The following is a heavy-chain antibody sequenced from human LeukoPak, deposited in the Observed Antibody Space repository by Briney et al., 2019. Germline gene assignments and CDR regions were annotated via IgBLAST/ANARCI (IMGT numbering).Heavy chain of an antibody. V-gene: IGHV4-39*01. CDR3: ARLGLYGDSTPFDY. Sequence: SETLSLTGTVSGGSISSSSYYWGWTRQPPGKGLEWIGSIYYSGSTYYNPSLKSRVTISVDTSKNQFSLKLSSVTAADTAVYYCARLGLYGDSTPFDYWGQGTLVSVSS. J-gene: IGHJ4*02. D-gene: IGHD4-17*01. CDR2: IYYSGST. CDR1: GGSISSSSYY.